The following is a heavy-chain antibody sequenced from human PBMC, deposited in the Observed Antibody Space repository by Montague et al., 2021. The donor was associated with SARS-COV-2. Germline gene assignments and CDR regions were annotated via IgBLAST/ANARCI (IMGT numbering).Heavy chain of an antibody. J-gene: IGHJ4*02. CDR1: GVSITSASYY. CDR2: VYFSGST. V-gene: IGHV4-39*07. CDR3: VRTPPSAWTEGLAY. Sequence: SETLSLTCLVSGVSITSASYYWGWVRQAPGKELEWMGAVYFSGSTRDNPSLKSRVTMSLDSSKNQFSPILRWVTAADTAVYYCVRTPPSAWTEGLAYWGPGMRVVVSS. D-gene: IGHD6-19*01.